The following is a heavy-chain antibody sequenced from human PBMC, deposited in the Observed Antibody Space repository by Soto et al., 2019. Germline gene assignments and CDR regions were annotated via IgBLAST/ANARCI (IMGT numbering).Heavy chain of an antibody. J-gene: IGHJ4*02. D-gene: IGHD3-3*01. CDR2: VHYSGTT. V-gene: IGHV4-39*01. CDR1: GGSISSTSYS. Sequence: SETLSLTCSVSGGSISSTSYSWGWIRQPPGEGLEWIGTVHYSGTTYYNPSLKSRVTISVDTSKNQFSLRLSSVTAADTAVYYCARQFTIVGTTIIGVIHYFDFWGQGILVTVSS. CDR3: ARQFTIVGTTIIGVIHYFDF.